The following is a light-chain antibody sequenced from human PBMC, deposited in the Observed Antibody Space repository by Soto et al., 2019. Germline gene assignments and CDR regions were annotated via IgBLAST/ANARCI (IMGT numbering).Light chain of an antibody. CDR2: DVS. CDR1: SRDVGGYNY. Sequence: QSVLTQPASVSGSPGQSITISCTGTSRDVGGYNYVSWYQCSPGKAPKLMIYDVSNRPSGVSNRFSGSKSGNTASLTISGLQAEDEADYYCSSYTTTGAFVFGTGTKLTVL. J-gene: IGLJ1*01. V-gene: IGLV2-14*03. CDR3: SSYTTTGAFV.